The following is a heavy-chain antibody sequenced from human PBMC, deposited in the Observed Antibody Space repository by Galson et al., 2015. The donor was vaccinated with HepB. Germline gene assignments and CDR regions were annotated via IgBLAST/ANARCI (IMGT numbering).Heavy chain of an antibody. Sequence: VTLSLTCTVSGGFISTYYWGWIRQPPGQKLEWIGSLHYTGNNNYSHSLKSRVTVSLDMSKNQFFLKLNSVTAAGTAVYYCARERTYCSGGSCDFALDYWGPGMLVTVSS. CDR3: ARERTYCSGGSCDFALDY. V-gene: IGHV4-59*01. J-gene: IGHJ4*02. CDR2: LHYTGNN. D-gene: IGHD2-15*01. CDR1: GGFISTYY.